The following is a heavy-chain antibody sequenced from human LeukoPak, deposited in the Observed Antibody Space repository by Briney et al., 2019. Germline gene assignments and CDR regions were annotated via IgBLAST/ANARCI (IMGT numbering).Heavy chain of an antibody. CDR1: GFSFSSCW. D-gene: IGHD1-1*01. CDR2: INGDGSST. CDR3: ARGGLNALEAFDI. Sequence: GGSLRLSCAASGFSFSSCWMHWVRQAPGKGLVWVSRINGDGSSTRYADSVKGRFTISRDNAKNTLYLQMNSLRAEDTAVYYCARGGLNALEAFDIWGQGTLVTVCS. V-gene: IGHV3-74*01. J-gene: IGHJ3*02.